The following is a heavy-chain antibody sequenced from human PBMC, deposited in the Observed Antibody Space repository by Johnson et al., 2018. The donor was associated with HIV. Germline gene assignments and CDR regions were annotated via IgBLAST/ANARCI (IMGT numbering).Heavy chain of an antibody. D-gene: IGHD3-16*02. Sequence: QMLLVESGGGVVQPGRSLRLSCAASGFTFSSYAMHWVRQPPGKGLEWVAVISYGGNKQYYVDSVERRFTISRDNSKDTLYLQMNNLTIEDTAVYSCARDFGLGDLSYETVDAFDFWGPGTLVTVSS. CDR3: ARDFGLGDLSYETVDAFDF. CDR2: ISYGGNKQ. J-gene: IGHJ3*01. CDR1: GFTFSSYA. V-gene: IGHV3-30-3*01.